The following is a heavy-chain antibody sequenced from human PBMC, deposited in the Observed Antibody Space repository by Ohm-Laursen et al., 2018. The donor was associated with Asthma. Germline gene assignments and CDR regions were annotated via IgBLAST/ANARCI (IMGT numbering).Heavy chain of an antibody. CDR3: ARDGGGCAIDL. J-gene: IGHJ4*02. CDR2: LGSITTTI. D-gene: IGHD2-15*01. V-gene: IGHV3-48*01. Sequence: SLRLSCAASGFPFSDYSMNWVRQAPGKGLEWVAYLGSITTTIYYADSVKGRFTISRDNAKNSLYLQMDSLRAEDTAVYYCARDGGGCAIDLWGQGTLVTVSS. CDR1: GFPFSDYS.